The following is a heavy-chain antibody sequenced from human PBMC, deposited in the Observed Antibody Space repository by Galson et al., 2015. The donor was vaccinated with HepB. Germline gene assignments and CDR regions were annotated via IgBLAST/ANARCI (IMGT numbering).Heavy chain of an antibody. D-gene: IGHD3-22*01. V-gene: IGHV5-51*03. Sequence: QSGAEVKNPGESLKISCKGSGYSFTSYWIGWVRQMPGKGLEWMGIIYPGDSDTRYSPSFQGQVNNSADKSISTAYLQWSRLKATDTAMHYCARRDYYYDSSGYYYSVWGKGTLVTLSS. CDR3: ARRDYYYDSSGYYYSV. J-gene: IGHJ4*02. CDR1: GYSFTSYW. CDR2: IYPGDSDT.